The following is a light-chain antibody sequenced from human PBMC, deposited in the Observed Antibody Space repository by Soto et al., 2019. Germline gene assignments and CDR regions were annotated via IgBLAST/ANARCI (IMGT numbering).Light chain of an antibody. Sequence: EIVLTQSPATLSLSPGEIATHSCRASQSVSGYLAWYQQKPGQAPRLLMYDASNRATGIPARFSGSGSGTDFTLTISSLEPEDFAVYYCQQRSNWPSTFGGGTKVEIK. J-gene: IGKJ4*01. CDR1: QSVSGY. V-gene: IGKV3-11*01. CDR2: DAS. CDR3: QQRSNWPST.